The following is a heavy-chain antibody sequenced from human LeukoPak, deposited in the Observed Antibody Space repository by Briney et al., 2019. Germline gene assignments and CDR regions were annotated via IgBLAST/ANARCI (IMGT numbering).Heavy chain of an antibody. CDR3: ARDPGLRLDF. CDR1: GCRLSSYA. J-gene: IGHJ4*02. D-gene: IGHD3-16*01. V-gene: IGHV3-33*01. CDR2: IWYGGSNE. Sequence: GRSLRLSCAASGCRLSSYAMHWLRQAPGQGREWVPDIWYGGSNEYYSDSAKGRFAISKDNSKNTLYLQLNSLRAEDTAVYFCARDPGLRLDFWGQRTLLIVSS.